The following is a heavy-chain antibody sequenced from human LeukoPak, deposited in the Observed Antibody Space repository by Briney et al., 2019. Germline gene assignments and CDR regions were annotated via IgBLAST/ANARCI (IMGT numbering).Heavy chain of an antibody. J-gene: IGHJ4*02. CDR3: AKDATIFGVGRAVLFDY. V-gene: IGHV3-53*01. CDR1: GFTVSSNY. Sequence: GGSLRLSCAASGFTVSSNYMSWVRQAPGKGLEWVSVIYSGGSTYYADSVKGRFTISRDNSKNTLYLQMNSLRAEDTAVYYCAKDATIFGVGRAVLFDYWGQGTLVTVSS. D-gene: IGHD3-3*01. CDR2: IYSGGST.